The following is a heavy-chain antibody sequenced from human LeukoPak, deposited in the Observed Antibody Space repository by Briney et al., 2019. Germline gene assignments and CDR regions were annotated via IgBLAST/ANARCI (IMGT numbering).Heavy chain of an antibody. CDR3: ARDNYYVGGWFDP. CDR1: GFTFDDYA. J-gene: IGHJ5*02. CDR2: ISSSGSTI. D-gene: IGHD3-10*02. Sequence: GGSLRLSCAAYGFTFDDYAMSWVRQAPGKGLEWVSYISSSGSTIYYADSVKGRFTISRDNAKNSLYLQMNSLRAEDTAVYYCARDNYYVGGWFDPWGQGTLVTVSS. V-gene: IGHV3-11*04.